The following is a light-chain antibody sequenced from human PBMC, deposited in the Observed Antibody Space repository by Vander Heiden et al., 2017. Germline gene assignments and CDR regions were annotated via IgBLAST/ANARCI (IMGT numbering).Light chain of an antibody. V-gene: IGKV3-15*01. Sequence: VMTQSPDTLSVSPGETATLACRASQSISRDLAWYQQKPGQPPKLLIYDTPDRAAGLPARFSGSGSGTEFTLTISSMQSEDFAVYSCQQYNYWPPSFGGGTKVEIK. CDR2: DTP. CDR3: QQYNYWPPS. J-gene: IGKJ4*01. CDR1: QSISRD.